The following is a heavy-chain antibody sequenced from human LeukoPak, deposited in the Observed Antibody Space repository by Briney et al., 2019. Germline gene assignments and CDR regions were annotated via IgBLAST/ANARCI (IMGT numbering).Heavy chain of an antibody. Sequence: GGSLRLSCTASGITVSSYAMSWVRQGPGKGLEWVGRIKSKTNGGTIDYAAPVKGRFTISRDDSKNMLYLQMDSLKTEDTAVYYCTTDGLIVGAAIDFWGQGTLVTVSS. D-gene: IGHD1-26*01. V-gene: IGHV3-15*01. CDR2: IKSKTNGGTI. CDR1: GITVSSYA. J-gene: IGHJ4*02. CDR3: TTDGLIVGAAIDF.